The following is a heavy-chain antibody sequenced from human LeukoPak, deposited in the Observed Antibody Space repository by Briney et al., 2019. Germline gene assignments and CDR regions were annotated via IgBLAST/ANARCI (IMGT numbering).Heavy chain of an antibody. D-gene: IGHD1-1*01. V-gene: IGHV4-59*01. CDR2: ISYSGSS. CDR1: GGSISSYY. CDR3: AREGTAGTNLNWFDP. Sequence: PSETLSLTCTVSGGSISSYYWSWIRQPPGKGLEWVGYISYSGSSNFNPSLKSRVNISVDTSKNQFSLKLSSVTAADTAVYYCAREGTAGTNLNWFDPWGQGTLVTVSS. J-gene: IGHJ5*02.